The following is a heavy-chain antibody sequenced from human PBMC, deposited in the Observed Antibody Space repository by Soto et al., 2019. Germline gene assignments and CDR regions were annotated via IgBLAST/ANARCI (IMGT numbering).Heavy chain of an antibody. V-gene: IGHV1-69*13. CDR3: ARVPVPYDSNGYFDY. J-gene: IGHJ4*02. D-gene: IGHD3-9*01. CDR2: IIPIFGTA. CDR1: GGTFSSYA. Sequence: SVKVSCKASGGTFSSYAISWVRQAPGQGLEWMGGIIPIFGTANYAQKFQGRVTITADESTSTAYMELSSLRSEDTAVYYCARVPVPYDSNGYFDYWGQGTLVTV.